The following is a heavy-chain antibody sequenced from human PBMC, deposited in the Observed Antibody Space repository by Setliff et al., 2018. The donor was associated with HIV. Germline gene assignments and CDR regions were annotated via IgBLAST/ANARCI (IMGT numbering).Heavy chain of an antibody. CDR3: ARETYDYVWGTYRYRPRHFDY. J-gene: IGHJ4*02. V-gene: IGHV4-61*02. CDR2: IYTSGST. D-gene: IGHD3-16*02. Sequence: ASETLSLTCTVSGGSISSGTSYWSWIRQPAGKGLEWIGRIYTSGSTNYNPSLKSRVSISVDTSKNRFSLKLSSVTAADTAVYYCARETYDYVWGTYRYRPRHFDYWGQGTLVTVSS. CDR1: GGSISSGTSY.